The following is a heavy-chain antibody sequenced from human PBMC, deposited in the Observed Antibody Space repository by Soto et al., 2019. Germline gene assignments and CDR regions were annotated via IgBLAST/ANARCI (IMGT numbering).Heavy chain of an antibody. CDR1: GFTFSSYS. J-gene: IGHJ6*02. Sequence: EVQLVESGGGLVKPGGSLRLSCAVSGFTFSSYSMNWVRQTPGKGLEWVSFISSSSSYINYADSVKGRFTISRDNDKNQLYLQMNILAAEDPAVYYSPRGYHRSPCCSHGGLHVWGQVTTVTVS. CDR3: PRGYHRSPCCSHGGLHV. V-gene: IGHV3-21*01. CDR2: ISSSSSYI. D-gene: IGHD2-15*01.